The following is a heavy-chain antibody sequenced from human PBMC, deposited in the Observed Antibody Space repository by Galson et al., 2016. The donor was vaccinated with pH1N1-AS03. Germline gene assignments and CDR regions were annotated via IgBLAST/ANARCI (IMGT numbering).Heavy chain of an antibody. CDR3: ARHRIHVPDHWYFDL. CDR1: GFTFSSFA. CDR2: ISPDGDHT. J-gene: IGHJ2*01. D-gene: IGHD2-21*01. Sequence: SLRLSCAASGFTFSSFAMTWVRQAPGKGLEWVATISPDGDHTFYADSVKGRFTMSRDISRNSLYLEMASLRAEDTAVYFCARHRIHVPDHWYFDLWGRGTLVSVSS. V-gene: IGHV3-23*01.